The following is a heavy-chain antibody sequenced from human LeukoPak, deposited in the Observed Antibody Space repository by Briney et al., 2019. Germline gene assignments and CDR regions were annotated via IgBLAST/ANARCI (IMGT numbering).Heavy chain of an antibody. J-gene: IGHJ5*02. CDR2: IIPIFGTA. CDR3: ARTLELKDRWFDP. Sequence: SVKVSCKASGGTFSSYAISWVRQAPGQGLEWMGGIIPIFGTANYAQKFQGRVTITADESTSTAYKELSSLRSEDTAVYYCARTLELKDRWFDPWGQGTLVTVSS. CDR1: GGTFSSYA. D-gene: IGHD1-7*01. V-gene: IGHV1-69*01.